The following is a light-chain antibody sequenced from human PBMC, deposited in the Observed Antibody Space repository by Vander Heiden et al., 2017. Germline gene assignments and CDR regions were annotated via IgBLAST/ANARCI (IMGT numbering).Light chain of an antibody. CDR2: DAS. Sequence: DIQMTQSPSSLSASVGDRVTITCQACHDISNYLNWYQQKPGKAPKLLIYDASNLETGVPSRFSGSGSGTDFTFTISSLQPEDIATYYCQQYDNLPLTFGGGSKVEIK. CDR1: HDISNY. J-gene: IGKJ4*01. V-gene: IGKV1-33*01. CDR3: QQYDNLPLT.